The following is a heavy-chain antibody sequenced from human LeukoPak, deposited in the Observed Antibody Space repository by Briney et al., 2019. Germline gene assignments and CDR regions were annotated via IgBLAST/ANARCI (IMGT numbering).Heavy chain of an antibody. V-gene: IGHV3-74*01. CDR2: INLDGSNT. D-gene: IGHD3-10*01. CDR3: ARDRTDDVGRNYHPMFDL. Sequence: GGSLRLSCAASGFTFSSHWMHWGRQVPGRGPVWVSRINLDGSNTIYADSVKGRFTISRDNAKNTLHLQMSSLRAEDTALYYCARDRTDDVGRNYHPMFDLWGQGTMVTVSS. J-gene: IGHJ3*01. CDR1: GFTFSSHW.